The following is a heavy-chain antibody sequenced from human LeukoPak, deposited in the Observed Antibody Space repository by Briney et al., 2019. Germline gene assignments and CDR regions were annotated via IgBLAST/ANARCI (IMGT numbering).Heavy chain of an antibody. CDR2: ISSTGSYI. Sequence: PGGSLRLSCAASGFTFSSYSMNWVRQAPGKGLEWVSSISSTGSYIYYADSVKGRFTISRDNAKNSLYLQVNSLRAEDTAVYYCARRETDFYYLDYWGQGTLVTVSS. CDR1: GFTFSSYS. CDR3: ARRETDFYYLDY. V-gene: IGHV3-21*01. J-gene: IGHJ4*02. D-gene: IGHD1-26*01.